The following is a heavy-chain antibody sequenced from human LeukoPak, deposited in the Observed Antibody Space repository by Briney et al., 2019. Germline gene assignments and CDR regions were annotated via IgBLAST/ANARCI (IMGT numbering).Heavy chain of an antibody. CDR1: GFTLSNYA. Sequence: GGSLRLSCAASGFTLSNYAMSWVRQAPGEGLGWVSVISGSGGSTYYADSVKVRFTITRDNSKNALYVQMNSLRAEDTAVYYCAKHLYYDSGAYHTLSSFDYWGQGTLVTVSS. J-gene: IGHJ4*02. CDR3: AKHLYYDSGAYHTLSSFDY. CDR2: ISGSGGST. D-gene: IGHD3-22*01. V-gene: IGHV3-23*01.